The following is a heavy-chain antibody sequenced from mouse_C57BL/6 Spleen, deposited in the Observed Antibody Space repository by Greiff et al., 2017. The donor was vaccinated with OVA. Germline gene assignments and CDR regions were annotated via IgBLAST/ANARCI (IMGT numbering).Heavy chain of an antibody. J-gene: IGHJ2*01. CDR2: IDPSDSYT. CDR1: GYTFTSYW. V-gene: IGHV1-69*01. CDR3: ERKGLSTTVVFDY. Sequence: QVQLQQPGAELVMPGASVKLSCKASGYTFTSYWMHWVKQRPGQGLAWIGEIDPSDSYTNYNQKFKGKSTLTVDNSSSTADMQLSSRTSEYYAVYYCERKGLSTTVVFDYWGQGTTLTVSS. D-gene: IGHD1-1*01.